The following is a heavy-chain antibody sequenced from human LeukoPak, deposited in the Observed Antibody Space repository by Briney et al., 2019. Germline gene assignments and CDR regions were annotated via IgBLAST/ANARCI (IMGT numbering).Heavy chain of an antibody. CDR2: IYYSGST. D-gene: IGHD6-19*01. CDR1: GGSISSYY. J-gene: IGHJ4*02. V-gene: IGHV4-59*08. Sequence: SETLSLTCTVSGGSISSYYWSWIRQPPGKGREWSGYIYYSGSTNYNPSLKSRVTISVDTSKNQFSLKLSSVTAADTAVYYCARGVAATKGFDYWGQGTLVTVSS. CDR3: ARGVAATKGFDY.